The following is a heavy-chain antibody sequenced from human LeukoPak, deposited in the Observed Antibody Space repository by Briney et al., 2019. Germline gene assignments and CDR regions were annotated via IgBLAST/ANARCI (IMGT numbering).Heavy chain of an antibody. CDR1: GGSFSGYY. J-gene: IGHJ4*02. Sequence: PSETLSLTCAVYGGSFSGYYWSWIRQPPGKGLEWIGEINHSGSTNYNPSLKSRVTISVDTSKNQFSLKLSSVTAADTAVYYCARALGWRVQWRPFDYWGQGTLVTVSS. CDR2: INHSGST. CDR3: ARALGWRVQWRPFDY. D-gene: IGHD6-19*01. V-gene: IGHV4-34*01.